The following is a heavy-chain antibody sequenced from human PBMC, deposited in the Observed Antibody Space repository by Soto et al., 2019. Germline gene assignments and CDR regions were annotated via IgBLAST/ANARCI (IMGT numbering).Heavy chain of an antibody. J-gene: IGHJ5*01. CDR1: GYTFSRHG. V-gene: IGHV1-18*01. CDR3: ARLEYSSSSVWFDS. Sequence: ASVKVSCKASGYTFSRHGISWVRQAPGQGLEWMGRISAYNGNTKYEQKLQGRVTMTTDTSTSTAYMELRSLRSDDTAVYYCARLEYSSSSVWFDSWGQGTLVTVS. D-gene: IGHD6-6*01. CDR2: ISAYNGNT.